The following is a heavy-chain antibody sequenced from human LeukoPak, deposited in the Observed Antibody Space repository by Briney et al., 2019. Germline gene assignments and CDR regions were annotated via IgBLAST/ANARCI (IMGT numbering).Heavy chain of an antibody. CDR2: IKGNGGST. J-gene: IGHJ3*02. D-gene: IGHD3-22*01. Sequence: GGSLRLSCAASGFTFDDYGMSWVRQAPGKGLEWVSGIKGNGGSTGYADSVKGRFTISRDNAKNSLYLQMNSLRAEDTALYYCARDYDSSGYSDAFDIWGQGTMVTVSS. CDR1: GFTFDDYG. V-gene: IGHV3-20*04. CDR3: ARDYDSSGYSDAFDI.